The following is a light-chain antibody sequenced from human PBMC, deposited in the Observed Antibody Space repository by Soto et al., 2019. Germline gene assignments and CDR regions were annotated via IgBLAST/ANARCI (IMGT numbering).Light chain of an antibody. CDR3: SSYSTITTYVI. CDR1: SSDVGGYNY. CDR2: EVS. J-gene: IGLJ2*01. V-gene: IGLV2-14*01. Sequence: QSALTQPAAVSGSPGQSITISCTGTSSDVGGYNYVSWYQQYPGKAPKLIIYEVSLRPSGLSNRFSGSKSGNTASLTISGLQDEDEADYYCSSYSTITTYVIFGGGTKVTVL.